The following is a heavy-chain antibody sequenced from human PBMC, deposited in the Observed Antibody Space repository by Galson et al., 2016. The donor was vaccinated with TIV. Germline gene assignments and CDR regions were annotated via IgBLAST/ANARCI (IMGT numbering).Heavy chain of an antibody. D-gene: IGHD2-2*01. CDR1: GYTLSTYY. J-gene: IGHJ6*03. V-gene: IGHV1-46*01. CDR3: ARLSGYHLSQNYMDV. CDR2: IDPSVGST. Sequence: SVKVSCKASGYTLSTYYMHWLRQAPGQGLEWMGIIDPSVGSTTYSQKFQGRVTMTSDTSTSTVYMELTSLKSEDTAVYYCARLSGYHLSQNYMDVWGKGTTVTVSS.